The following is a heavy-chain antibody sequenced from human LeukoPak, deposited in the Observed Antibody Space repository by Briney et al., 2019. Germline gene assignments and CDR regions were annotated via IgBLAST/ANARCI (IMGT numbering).Heavy chain of an antibody. CDR1: GGTFSSYA. D-gene: IGHD6-19*01. Sequence: SVKVSCKASGGTFSSYAISWVRQAPGQGLEWMGRIIPILGIANYAQKFQGRVTITADKSTSIAYMELSSLRSEDTAVYYCARGSSIVVAVEYYFDYWGQGTLVTVSS. CDR3: ARGSSIVVAVEYYFDY. J-gene: IGHJ4*02. V-gene: IGHV1-69*04. CDR2: IIPILGIA.